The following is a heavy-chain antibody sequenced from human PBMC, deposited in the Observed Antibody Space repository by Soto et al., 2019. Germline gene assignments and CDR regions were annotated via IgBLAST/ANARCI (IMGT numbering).Heavy chain of an antibody. V-gene: IGHV3-33*01. D-gene: IGHD6-19*01. Sequence: LRLSCAASGFTFSSYGMHWVRQAPGKGLEWVAVIWYDGSNKYYADSVKGRFTISRDNSKNTLYLQMNSLRAEDTAVYYCARSRVPIAVAGAVDYWGQGTLVTVSS. CDR2: IWYDGSNK. CDR1: GFTFSSYG. CDR3: ARSRVPIAVAGAVDY. J-gene: IGHJ4*02.